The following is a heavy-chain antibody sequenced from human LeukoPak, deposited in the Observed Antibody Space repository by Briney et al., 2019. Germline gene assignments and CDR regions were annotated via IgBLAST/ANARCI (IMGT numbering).Heavy chain of an antibody. D-gene: IGHD6-19*01. Sequence: SETLSLTCTVSGGSISSYYWSWIRQPPGKGLEWIGYIYYSGSTNYNPSLKSRVTISVDTSKNQFSLKLSSVTAADTAVYYCARDLRAKWLVRYYYYMDVWGKGTTVTVSS. J-gene: IGHJ6*03. CDR2: IYYSGST. V-gene: IGHV4-59*12. CDR3: ARDLRAKWLVRYYYYMDV. CDR1: GGSISSYY.